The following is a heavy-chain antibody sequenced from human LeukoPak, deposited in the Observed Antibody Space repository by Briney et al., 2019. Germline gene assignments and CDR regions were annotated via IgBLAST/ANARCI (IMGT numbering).Heavy chain of an antibody. Sequence: PSETLSLTCTVSGGSISSGGYYWSWIRQHPGKGLEWIGYIYYSGSTYYNPSLKSRVTISVDTSKNQFSLKLGSVTAADTAVYYCAIKKEELRYAFDIWGQGTMVTVSS. J-gene: IGHJ3*02. CDR1: GGSISSGGYY. V-gene: IGHV4-31*03. CDR3: AIKKEELRYAFDI. D-gene: IGHD1-7*01. CDR2: IYYSGST.